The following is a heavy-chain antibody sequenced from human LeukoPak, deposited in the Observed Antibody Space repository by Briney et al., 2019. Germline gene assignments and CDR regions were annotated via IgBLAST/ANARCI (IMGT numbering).Heavy chain of an antibody. Sequence: SETLSLTCTVSGGSTSSGGYYWSWIRQHPGKGLEWIGYIYYSGSTYYNPSLKSRVTISVDTSKNQFSLKLSSVTAADTAVYYCASHSTVTFNSWGPGTLVTVSS. D-gene: IGHD4-17*01. V-gene: IGHV4-31*03. CDR1: GGSTSSGGYY. J-gene: IGHJ5*01. CDR3: ASHSTVTFNS. CDR2: IYYSGST.